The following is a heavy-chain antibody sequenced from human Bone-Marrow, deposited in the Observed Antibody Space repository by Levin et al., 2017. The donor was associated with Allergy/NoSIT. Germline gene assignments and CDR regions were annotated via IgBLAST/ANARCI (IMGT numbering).Heavy chain of an antibody. Sequence: GGSLRLSCAASGFTFSSYSMNWVRQAPGKGLEWVSSISSSSSYIYYADSVKGRFTISRDNGKNSLYLQMNSLRVEDTAVYYCANGGYCSGGGCSQYYYYYAMDVWGQGTTVTVSS. J-gene: IGHJ6*02. CDR2: ISSSSSYI. D-gene: IGHD2-15*01. CDR3: ANGGYCSGGGCSQYYYYYAMDV. V-gene: IGHV3-21*01. CDR1: GFTFSSYS.